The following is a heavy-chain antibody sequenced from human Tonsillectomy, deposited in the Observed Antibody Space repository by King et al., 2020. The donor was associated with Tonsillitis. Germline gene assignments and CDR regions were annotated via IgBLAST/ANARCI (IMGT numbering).Heavy chain of an antibody. CDR3: TTEGMRDYGSGIDS. Sequence: VQLVESGGGLVNPGGSFRLSCAASGFTFTDTWMHWVRQAPGKGLEWVGRIKSKPDGATTDYAAPVKGRFTISRDGSKNTLYLQMNSLETEDTAVYYCTTEGMRDYGSGIDSWGQGTLVTVSS. CDR1: GFTFTDTW. D-gene: IGHD3-10*01. CDR2: IKSKPDGATT. J-gene: IGHJ4*02. V-gene: IGHV3-15*07.